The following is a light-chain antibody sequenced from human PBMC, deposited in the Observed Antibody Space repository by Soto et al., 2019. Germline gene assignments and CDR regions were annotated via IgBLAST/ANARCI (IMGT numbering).Light chain of an antibody. Sequence: QPVLPQSPSASASLGASVKLPCTLSSGHSSYAIAWHQQQPEKGPRYLMKLNSDGSHSKGDGIPDRFSGSSSGAERYLTISSLQSEEEADYYCQTWGTGIVVFGGGTKLTVL. J-gene: IGLJ2*01. CDR1: SGHSSYA. CDR2: LNSDGSH. CDR3: QTWGTGIVV. V-gene: IGLV4-69*01.